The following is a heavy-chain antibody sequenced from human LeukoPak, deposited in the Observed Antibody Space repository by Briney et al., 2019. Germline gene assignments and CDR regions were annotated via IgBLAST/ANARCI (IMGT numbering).Heavy chain of an antibody. Sequence: ASVKVSCKASGYTFTSYGISWVRQAPGQGLEWMGWISAYNGNTNYAQKLQGRVTMTIDTSTSTAYMELRSLRSDDTAVYYCARDRSYYYDSSGYYDYWGQGTLVTVSS. CDR3: ARDRSYYYDSSGYYDY. CDR1: GYTFTSYG. J-gene: IGHJ4*02. D-gene: IGHD3-22*01. V-gene: IGHV1-18*01. CDR2: ISAYNGNT.